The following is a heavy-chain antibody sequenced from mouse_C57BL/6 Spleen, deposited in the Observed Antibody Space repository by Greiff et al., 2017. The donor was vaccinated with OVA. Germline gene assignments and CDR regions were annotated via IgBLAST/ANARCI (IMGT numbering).Heavy chain of an antibody. CDR3: AREGMTSRGAMDY. J-gene: IGHJ4*01. CDR2: IYPRSGNT. CDR1: GYTFTSYG. D-gene: IGHD2-13*01. V-gene: IGHV1-81*01. Sequence: VQRVESGAELARPGASVKLSCKASGYTFTSYGISWVKQRTGQGLEWIGEIYPRSGNTYYNEKFKGKATLTADKSSSTAYMELRSLTSEDSAVYFCAREGMTSRGAMDYWGQGTSVTVSS.